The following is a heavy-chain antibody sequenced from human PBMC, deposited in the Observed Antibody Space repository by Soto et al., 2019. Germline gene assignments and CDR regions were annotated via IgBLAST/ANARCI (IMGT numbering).Heavy chain of an antibody. D-gene: IGHD3-3*01. CDR2: ISAYNGNT. V-gene: IGHV1-18*01. J-gene: IGHJ3*02. CDR1: GYTFTSYG. CDR3: ARAYGFWSGYVNDAFDI. Sequence: ASVKVSCKASGYTFTSYGISWVRQAPGQGLEWMGWISAYNGNTNYAQKLQGRVTMTTDTSTSTAYMELRSLRSDDTAVYYCARAYGFWSGYVNDAFDIWGQGTTVTVSS.